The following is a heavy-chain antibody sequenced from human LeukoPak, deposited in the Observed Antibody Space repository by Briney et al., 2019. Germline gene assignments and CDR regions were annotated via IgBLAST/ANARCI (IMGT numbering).Heavy chain of an antibody. V-gene: IGHV3-23*01. J-gene: IGHJ4*02. D-gene: IGHD6-13*01. Sequence: GGSLRLSCAASGFTFRSYAMSWVRQAPGKGLEWVSGISGRGGSTYYADSVKGRFTISRDNSKNTLYLHMNSLRAEDTAIYYCARESIVGVGSFDYWGQGTLVSVTS. CDR2: ISGRGGST. CDR1: GFTFRSYA. CDR3: ARESIVGVGSFDY.